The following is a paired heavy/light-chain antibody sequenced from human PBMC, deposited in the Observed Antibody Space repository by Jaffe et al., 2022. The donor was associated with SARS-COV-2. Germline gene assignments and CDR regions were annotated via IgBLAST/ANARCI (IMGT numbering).Heavy chain of an antibody. Sequence: QLQLQESGPGLVKPSETLSLTCSVSGGSVNSSGFFWGWLRQPPGKGLDFIGTMHYSGAGYYNPSYESRITVSVDASRNQFSLKLTSVTVADTAVYFCARRSAAGGELDVWGQGTSVTVSS. CDR2: MHYSGAG. CDR3: ARRSAAGGELDV. V-gene: IGHV4-39*01. CDR1: GGSVNSSGFF. J-gene: IGHJ6*02. D-gene: IGHD2-21*01.
Light chain of an antibody. V-gene: IGLV2-14*01. CDR1: SGDIGNYNY. CDR3: SSYRTTSILEV. CDR2: EVT. J-gene: IGLJ1*01. Sequence: QSALTQPASVSGSPGQSITISCTGTSGDIGNYNYVSWYQQYPGKAPKLLIYEVTKRPSGVSNRFSGSKSGNTASLAISGLQPEDEADYYCSSYRTTSILEVFGTGTTVIVL.